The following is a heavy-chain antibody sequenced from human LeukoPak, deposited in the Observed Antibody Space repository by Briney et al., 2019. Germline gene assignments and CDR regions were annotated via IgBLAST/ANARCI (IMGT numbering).Heavy chain of an antibody. V-gene: IGHV3-7*01. CDR3: ARARGIAAAGTGISYFDY. J-gene: IGHJ4*02. CDR1: GFTFSSYW. CDR2: IKQDGSEK. Sequence: GGSLRLSCAASGFTFSSYWMSWVRQAPGKGLEWVANIKQDGSEKYYADSVKGRFTISRDNAKNSLYLQMNSLRAEDTAVYYCARARGIAAAGTGISYFDYWGQGTLVTVSS. D-gene: IGHD6-13*01.